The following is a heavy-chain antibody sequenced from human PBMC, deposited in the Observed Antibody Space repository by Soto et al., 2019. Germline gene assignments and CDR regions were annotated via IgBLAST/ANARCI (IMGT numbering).Heavy chain of an antibody. CDR1: GFDFSDYY. V-gene: IGHV3-11*05. Sequence: QVQVVESGGGLVKPGGSVRLSCVAAGFDFSDYYMTWFRQAPGKAPEWVSSISSTSAYTKYADSVKGRFTISRDNAKNSGYLQMDSLRGEDAAVYYCARDPSRRSPPDYWGQGTLVTVSS. CDR3: ARDPSRRSPPDY. CDR2: ISSTSAYT. J-gene: IGHJ4*02.